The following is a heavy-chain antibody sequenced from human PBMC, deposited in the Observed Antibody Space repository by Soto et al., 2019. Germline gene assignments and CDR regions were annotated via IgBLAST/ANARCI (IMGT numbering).Heavy chain of an antibody. J-gene: IGHJ4*02. CDR3: ARVRRWLRFFDY. Sequence: GGSLRLSCAASGFTFSSYWMSWVRQAPGKGLGWVANIKQDGSEKYYVDSVKGRFTISRDNAKNSLYLQMNSLRAEATAVYYWARVRRWLRFFDYWGEGTLVTLPS. V-gene: IGHV3-7*05. CDR2: IKQDGSEK. CDR1: GFTFSSYW. D-gene: IGHD5-12*01.